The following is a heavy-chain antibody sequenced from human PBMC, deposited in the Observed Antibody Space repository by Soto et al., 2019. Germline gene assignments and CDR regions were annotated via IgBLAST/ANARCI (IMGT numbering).Heavy chain of an antibody. CDR1: GGSISSYY. Sequence: QVQLQESGPGLVKPSETLSLTCTVSGGSISSYYWSWIRQPPGKGLEWIGFIFYSGSTSYNPSLKSRVTISIDTSEYQFSLKLNSPTAADTAVYYCASMIGDPVLSFDSWGQGTLVAVSS. D-gene: IGHD3-10*02. V-gene: IGHV4-59*01. J-gene: IGHJ5*01. CDR2: IFYSGST. CDR3: ASMIGDPVLSFDS.